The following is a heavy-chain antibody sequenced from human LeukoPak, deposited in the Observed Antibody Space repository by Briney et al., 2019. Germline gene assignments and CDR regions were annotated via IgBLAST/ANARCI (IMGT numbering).Heavy chain of an antibody. CDR2: LNQHGTET. CDR1: GFTFSVYW. CDR3: AREGFCSSNRCYSDY. D-gene: IGHD2-2*01. J-gene: IGHJ4*02. Sequence: GGSLRLSSTASGFTFSVYWMNWVRRAQGKGQEMFHSLNQHGTETYPVDPVKGRSTISRDNAKNSLDLPMNSLKVDDTAVYYCAREGFCSSNRCYSDYRGQGTLVTVSS. V-gene: IGHV3-7*04.